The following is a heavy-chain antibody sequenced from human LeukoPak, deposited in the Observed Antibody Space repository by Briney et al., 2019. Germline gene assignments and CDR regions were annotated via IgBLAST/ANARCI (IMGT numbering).Heavy chain of an antibody. CDR1: GFTFSSYA. D-gene: IGHD6-13*01. J-gene: IGHJ4*02. V-gene: IGHV3-23*01. CDR3: AKDHYSSSWYDY. CDR2: ISGSGGST. Sequence: PGGSLRLSCAASGFTFSSYAVSWVRQASGKGLEWVSAISGSGGSTYYADSVKGRFTISRDNAKNTLYLQMNSLRAEDTAVYYCAKDHYSSSWYDYWGQGTLVTVSS.